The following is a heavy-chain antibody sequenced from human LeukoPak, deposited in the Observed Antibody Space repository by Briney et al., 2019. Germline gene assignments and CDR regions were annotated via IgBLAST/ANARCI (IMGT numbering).Heavy chain of an antibody. CDR1: GFTFSNYA. Sequence: GGSLRLSCAASGFTFSNYAMSWVRQAPGKGLEWVSSISGSGGSTYYADSVQGRFTVSRDDSKNTLYLQMNSLRAEDTAVYYCAKDGGLWISAHWGDSWGRGTLVTVSS. CDR2: ISGSGGST. J-gene: IGHJ4*02. V-gene: IGHV3-23*01. CDR3: AKDGGLWISAHWGDS. D-gene: IGHD2-2*03.